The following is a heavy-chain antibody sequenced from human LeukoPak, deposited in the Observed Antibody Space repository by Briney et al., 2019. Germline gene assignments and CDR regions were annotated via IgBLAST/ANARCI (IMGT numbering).Heavy chain of an antibody. V-gene: IGHV4-39*07. J-gene: IGHJ4*02. CDR2: IYYSGST. CDR1: GGSISSYY. Sequence: SETLSLTCTVSGGSISSYYWGWIRQPQWKGLEWIGSIYYSGSTYYNPSLKSRVTISVDTSKNQFSLKLSSVTAADTAVYYCARSSGDGGFDYWGQGTLVTVSS. CDR3: ARSSGDGGFDY. D-gene: IGHD4-17*01.